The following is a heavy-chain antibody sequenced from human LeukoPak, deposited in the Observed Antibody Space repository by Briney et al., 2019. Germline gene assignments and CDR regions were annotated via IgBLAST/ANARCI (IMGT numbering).Heavy chain of an antibody. CDR1: GDSISTYY. Sequence: SETLSLTCTVSGDSISTYYWSWIRQPPGKGLEWIGYIYYSGSTNYNPSLKSRVTISVDTSKNQFSLKLSSATAADTAVYYCAKSDYYYYGMDVWGRGTTVTVSS. J-gene: IGHJ6*02. CDR3: AKSDYYYYGMDV. CDR2: IYYSGST. V-gene: IGHV4-59*08.